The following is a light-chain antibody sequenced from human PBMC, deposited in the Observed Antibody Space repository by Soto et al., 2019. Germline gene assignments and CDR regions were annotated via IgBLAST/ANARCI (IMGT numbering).Light chain of an antibody. J-gene: IGKJ5*01. CDR3: QQRSNWPPIT. Sequence: EIVLTQSPATLSLSPGEGATLSCRASQSVSSYLAWYQQKPGQAPRLLIYGASSRATGIPDRFSGSGSGTDFTLTISSLEPEDAAVYYCQQRSNWPPITFGQGTRLEIK. V-gene: IGKV3-11*01. CDR1: QSVSSY. CDR2: GAS.